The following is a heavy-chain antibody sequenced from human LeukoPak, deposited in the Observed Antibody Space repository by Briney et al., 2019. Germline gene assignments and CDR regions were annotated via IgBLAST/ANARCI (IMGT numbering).Heavy chain of an antibody. CDR2: INPNSGGT. Sequence: ASVKVSCKASGYTFTGYYMHWVRQAPGQGLEWMGWINPNSGGTNYAQKFQGRVTMTRDTSISTAYMELSRPRSDDTAVYYCARAFETGGWWGYWGQGTLVTVSS. J-gene: IGHJ4*02. CDR3: ARAFETGGWWGY. CDR1: GYTFTGYY. D-gene: IGHD6-19*01. V-gene: IGHV1-2*02.